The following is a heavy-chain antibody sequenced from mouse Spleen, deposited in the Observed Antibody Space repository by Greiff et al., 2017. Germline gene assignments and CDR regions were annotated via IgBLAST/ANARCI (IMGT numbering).Heavy chain of an antibody. D-gene: IGHD1-2*01. CDR1: GFNIKDDY. J-gene: IGHJ2*01. CDR3: TTPTAPFDY. V-gene: IGHV14-4*01. Sequence: EVKLQESGAELVRPGASVKLSCTASGFNIKDDYMHWVKQRPEQGLEWIGWIDPENGDTEYASKFQGKATITADTSSNTAYLQLSSLTSEDTAVYYCTTPTAPFDYWGQGTTLTVSS. CDR2: IDPENGDT.